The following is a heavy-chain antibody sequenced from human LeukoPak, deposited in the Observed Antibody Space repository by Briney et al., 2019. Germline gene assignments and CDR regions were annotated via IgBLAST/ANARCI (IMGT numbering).Heavy chain of an antibody. J-gene: IGHJ4*02. V-gene: IGHV4-34*01. CDR2: INHSGST. Sequence: SETLSLTCAAYGGSFSGYYWSWIRQPPGKGLEWIGEINHSGSTNYNPSLKSRVTISVDTSKNQFSLKLSSVTAADTAVYYCARGARTAMENLGYYFDYWGQGTLVTVSS. CDR1: GGSFSGYY. CDR3: ARGARTAMENLGYYFDY. D-gene: IGHD5-18*01.